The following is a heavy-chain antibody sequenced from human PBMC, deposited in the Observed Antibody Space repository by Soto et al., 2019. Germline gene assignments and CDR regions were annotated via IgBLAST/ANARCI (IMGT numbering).Heavy chain of an antibody. CDR3: ARGGMNDYGDYNWFDP. J-gene: IGHJ5*02. CDR2: IYYSGST. Sequence: SETLSLSCSVSGGSISSDYWIWIRQPPGKRLEWIGYIYYSGSTNYNPSLKSRVTISVDTSKNQFSLKLSSVTAADTAVYYCARGGMNDYGDYNWFDPWGQGTLVTVS. V-gene: IGHV4-59*01. CDR1: GGSISSDY. D-gene: IGHD4-17*01.